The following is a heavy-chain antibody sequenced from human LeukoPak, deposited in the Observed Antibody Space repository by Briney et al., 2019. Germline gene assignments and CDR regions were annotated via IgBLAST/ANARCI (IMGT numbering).Heavy chain of an antibody. CDR2: ISSSGSTI. J-gene: IGHJ4*02. Sequence: PGGSLRLSCAASGFTFGDYYMSWIRQAPGKGLEWVSYISSSGSTIYYADSVKGRFTISRDNAKNSLYLQMNSLRAEDTALYYCAKDMTIFGVVIKYYFDYWGQGTLVTVSS. CDR1: GFTFGDYY. V-gene: IGHV3-11*01. D-gene: IGHD3-3*01. CDR3: AKDMTIFGVVIKYYFDY.